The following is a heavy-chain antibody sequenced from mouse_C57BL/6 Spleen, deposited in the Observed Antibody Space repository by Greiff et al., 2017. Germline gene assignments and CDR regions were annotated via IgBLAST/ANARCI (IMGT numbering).Heavy chain of an antibody. J-gene: IGHJ4*01. CDR3: ARFGNYVYAMDY. CDR2: INPNNGGT. D-gene: IGHD2-1*01. V-gene: IGHV1-26*01. CDR1: GYTFTDYY. Sequence: VQLQQSGPELVKPGASVKISCKASGYTFTDYYMNWVKQSHGKSLEWIGDINPNNGGTSYNQKFKGKATLTVDKSSSTAYMELRSLTSEDSAVYYCARFGNYVYAMDYWGQGTSVTVSS.